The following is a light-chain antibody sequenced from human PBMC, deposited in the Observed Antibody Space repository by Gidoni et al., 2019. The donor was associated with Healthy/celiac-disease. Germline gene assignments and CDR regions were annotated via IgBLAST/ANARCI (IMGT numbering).Light chain of an antibody. Sequence: DIQMTQSPSSLSASVGDRVTITCRASQSINSYLNWYQQKPGKAPKLLIYAASSLQSGVPSRFSGSGSGTDFTLTISSLQPEDFTTYYCQQSYSTWYTFGQGTKLEIK. CDR3: QQSYSTWYT. V-gene: IGKV1-39*01. J-gene: IGKJ2*01. CDR1: QSINSY. CDR2: AAS.